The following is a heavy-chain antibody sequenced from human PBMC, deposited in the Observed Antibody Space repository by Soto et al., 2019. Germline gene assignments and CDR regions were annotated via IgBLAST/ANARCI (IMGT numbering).Heavy chain of an antibody. J-gene: IGHJ4*02. CDR3: AHRHPGVDHYYDH. Sequence: QITLKESGPPLVKPTQTLTLTCTFSGLSLTSIGEAVGWIRQPPGKALEWLAVIYWDDDLRYSPSLNSRVTITKDTSKNQVVLTMANVDPVDTATYYCAHRHPGVDHYYDHWGQGLLVTVSA. CDR2: IYWDDDL. V-gene: IGHV2-5*02. D-gene: IGHD5-12*01. CDR1: GLSLTSIGEA.